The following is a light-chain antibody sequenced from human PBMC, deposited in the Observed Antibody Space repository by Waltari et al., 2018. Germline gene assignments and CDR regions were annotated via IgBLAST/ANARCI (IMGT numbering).Light chain of an antibody. J-gene: IGKJ3*01. Sequence: DIQMTQSPSSLSASVGDRVTITCRASQSISSYLNWYQQKPGKAPKLLIYAASSLQSGVPSRFSGSGSGTDFTLTISSLQPEDFATYNCQQSYSTPTFGPGTKVDIK. CDR2: AAS. CDR1: QSISSY. V-gene: IGKV1-39*01. CDR3: QQSYSTPT.